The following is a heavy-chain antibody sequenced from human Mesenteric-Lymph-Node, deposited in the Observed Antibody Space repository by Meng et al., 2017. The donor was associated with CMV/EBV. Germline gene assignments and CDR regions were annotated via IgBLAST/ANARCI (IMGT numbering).Heavy chain of an antibody. CDR3: VRMEIRGIIVP. CDR2: MNPNSGNT. D-gene: IGHD3-10*01. J-gene: IGHJ5*02. CDR1: GYTFTNYD. V-gene: IGHV1-8*01. Sequence: KVSCKASGYTFTNYDINWVRQATGQGLEWMGWMNPNSGNTGYAQKFQGRLTLTRDTSISTAYMELSGLTSEDTALYYCVRMEIRGIIVPWGQGTLVTVS.